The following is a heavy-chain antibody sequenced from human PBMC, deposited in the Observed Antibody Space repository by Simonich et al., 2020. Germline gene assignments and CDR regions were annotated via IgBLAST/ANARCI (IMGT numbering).Heavy chain of an antibody. J-gene: IGHJ3*02. CDR1: GGSISSSSYY. CDR2: LYYSGSN. CDR3: ARRGYCSSTSCYDAFDI. Sequence: QLQLQESGPGLVKPSATLSLTCTVSGGSISSSSYYWGWIRQPPGKGLEWIWSLYYSGSNSYTPSLKSRCTISVDTSKNQFSLKLSSVPAADTAVYYCARRGYCSSTSCYDAFDIWGQGTMVTVSS. V-gene: IGHV4-39*01. D-gene: IGHD2-2*01.